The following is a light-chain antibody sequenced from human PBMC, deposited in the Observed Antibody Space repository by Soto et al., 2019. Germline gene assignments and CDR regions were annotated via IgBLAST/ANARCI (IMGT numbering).Light chain of an antibody. CDR2: DAS. V-gene: IGKV3-20*01. J-gene: IGKJ5*01. CDR3: QQYGSYPIT. Sequence: EFLLTQSPGTLSLSPGERATLSWRASQTVRNNYLAWYQRKTGQAPRLLIYDASSRDSGVPVRFSGSGSGTDFTLSITRLEPEDFEVYYCQQYGSYPITFGQGTRLEIK. CDR1: QTVRNNY.